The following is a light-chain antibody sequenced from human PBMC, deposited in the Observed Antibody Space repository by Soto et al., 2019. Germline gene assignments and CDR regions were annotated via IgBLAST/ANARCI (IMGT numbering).Light chain of an antibody. Sequence: SYELTQPHSVSVAPGRTARLTCGGDNLGINSVHWYQQKPGQVPVLIIYSDSDRPSGITERFSASNSGSAATLTISRVEAGDEADYYCQSWDSGGDHPVVFGGGTKLTVL. CDR2: SDS. J-gene: IGLJ2*01. CDR1: NLGINS. CDR3: QSWDSGGDHPVV. V-gene: IGLV3-21*04.